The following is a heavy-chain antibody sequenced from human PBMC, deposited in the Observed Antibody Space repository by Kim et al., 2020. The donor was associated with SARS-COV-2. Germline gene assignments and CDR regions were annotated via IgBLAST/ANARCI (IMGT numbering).Heavy chain of an antibody. Sequence: SETLSLTCTVSGGSISSDYWSWIRQPPGKTLEYIGYIYYTEGTHYNSSLKSRVTISVDTSKNLFSLTVNSVSAADTAIYYCARVKGGRLLFDYWGQGTLVTVSS. CDR1: GGSISSDY. CDR3: ARVKGGRLLFDY. V-gene: IGHV4-59*01. J-gene: IGHJ4*02. D-gene: IGHD4-17*01. CDR2: IYYTEGT.